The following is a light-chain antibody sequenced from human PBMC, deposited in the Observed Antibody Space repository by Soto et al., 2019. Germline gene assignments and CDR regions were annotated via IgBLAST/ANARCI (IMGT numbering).Light chain of an antibody. J-gene: IGKJ4*01. CDR2: DAS. V-gene: IGKV1-33*01. CDR1: QDISNY. CDR3: QQYDNLLPLT. Sequence: EIQMTQSPSPVSASVGDRVTITCQASQDISNYLNWYQQKPGKAPKLLIYDASNLETGVPSRFSGSGSGTDFTFTISSLQPEDIATYYCQQYDNLLPLTFGGGTKVDIK.